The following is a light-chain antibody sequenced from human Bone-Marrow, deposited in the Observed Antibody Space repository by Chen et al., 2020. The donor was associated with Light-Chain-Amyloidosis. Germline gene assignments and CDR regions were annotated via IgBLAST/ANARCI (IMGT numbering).Light chain of an antibody. CDR3: AAWDDSLSGWV. V-gene: IGLV1-47*01. CDR2: RND. J-gene: IGLJ3*02. Sequence: QSVLTQPPSASGTPGQTVTISCSGSSSNIGSNYVYWFQQLPGTAPKLLIYRNDQWPSGVPDLFSGSKSGTSASLAISGLRSEDEADYYCAAWDDSLSGWVFGGGTKLTVL. CDR1: SSNIGSNY.